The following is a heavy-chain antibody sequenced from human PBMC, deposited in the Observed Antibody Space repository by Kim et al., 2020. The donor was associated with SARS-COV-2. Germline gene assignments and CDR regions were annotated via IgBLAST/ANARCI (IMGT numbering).Heavy chain of an antibody. D-gene: IGHD2-15*01. CDR2: IYRSGTI. CDR3: ACSGGGCYGTSSDY. CDR1: GGSIRSSSYY. J-gene: IGHJ4*02. V-gene: IGHV4-39*01. Sequence: SETLSFTCTVSGGSIRSSSYYWGWIRQPPGKGLEWLARIYRSGTIDYNPSLQSRVAISVDASKNQVLLRLTSVTPADTAVYWCACSGGGCYGTSSDYLGQGTPVTVTS.